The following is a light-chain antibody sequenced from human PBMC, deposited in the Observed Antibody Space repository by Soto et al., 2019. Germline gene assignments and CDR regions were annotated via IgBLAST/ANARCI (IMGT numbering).Light chain of an antibody. V-gene: IGLV2-23*01. Sequence: QSALTQPASVSGSPGQSITISCTGTRSDVGSYNLVSWYQQHPGKAPKLMIYEGTKRPSGVSDRFSGSRSGNTASLTISGVQAEDAADYYCCSYAGDRTYVFGTGTRSPS. CDR1: RSDVGSYNL. J-gene: IGLJ1*01. CDR3: CSYAGDRTYV. CDR2: EGT.